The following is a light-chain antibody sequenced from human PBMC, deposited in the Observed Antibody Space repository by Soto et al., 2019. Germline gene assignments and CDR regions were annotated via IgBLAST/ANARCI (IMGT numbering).Light chain of an antibody. Sequence: EIVLTQSPATLSLSPGERATLSCRASQRVSSYLAWYQQKPGQTPSLLIYDASTRATGIPARFSGSRSGTDFTPTISSLVPEDLAVYYCQQRRNWPGVTYGPGTKVYIK. J-gene: IGKJ3*01. V-gene: IGKV3-11*01. CDR1: QRVSSY. CDR3: QQRRNWPGVT. CDR2: DAS.